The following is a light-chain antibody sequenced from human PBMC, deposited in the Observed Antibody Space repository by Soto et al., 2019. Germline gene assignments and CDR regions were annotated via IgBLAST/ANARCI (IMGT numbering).Light chain of an antibody. V-gene: IGKV3-20*01. Sequence: IVLTQSPGTLSLSPGERATLSCRASQSVSSSYLAWYQQKAGQAPRLLIYGASSRATGIPDRFSGSGSGTDFTLTISRLEPEEFAVYYFQQYGSSPRSFGQGIKLEIK. CDR1: QSVSSSY. CDR2: GAS. J-gene: IGKJ2*01. CDR3: QQYGSSPRS.